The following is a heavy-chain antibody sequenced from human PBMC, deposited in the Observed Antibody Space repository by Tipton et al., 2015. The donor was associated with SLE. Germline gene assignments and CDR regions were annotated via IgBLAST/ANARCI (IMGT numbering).Heavy chain of an antibody. CDR3: AREGCSSTSCYGYYYMDV. D-gene: IGHD2-2*01. Sequence: TLSLTCTVSGGSISSYYWSWIRQPPGKGLEWIGYIYYSGSTYYNPSLKSRVTISVDTSKNQFSLKLSSVTAADTAVYYCAREGCSSTSCYGYYYMDVWGKGTTVTVSS. CDR2: IYYSGST. J-gene: IGHJ6*03. V-gene: IGHV4-59*12. CDR1: GGSISSYY.